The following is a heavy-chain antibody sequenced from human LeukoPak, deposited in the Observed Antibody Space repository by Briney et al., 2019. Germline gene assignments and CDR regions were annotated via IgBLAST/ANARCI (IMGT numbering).Heavy chain of an antibody. V-gene: IGHV3-21*01. CDR1: GFTFSSYS. Sequence: GGSLRLSCAAPGFTFSSYSMNWVRQAPGKGLEWVSSISSSSSYIYYADSVKGRFTISRDNAKNSLYLQMNSLRAEDTAVYYCARKKVGATTRYAFDIWGQGTMVTVSS. D-gene: IGHD1-26*01. CDR2: ISSSSSYI. J-gene: IGHJ3*02. CDR3: ARKKVGATTRYAFDI.